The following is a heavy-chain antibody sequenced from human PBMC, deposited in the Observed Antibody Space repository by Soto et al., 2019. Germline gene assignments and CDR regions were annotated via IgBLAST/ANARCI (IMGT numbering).Heavy chain of an antibody. CDR3: ARGLAGYGDYGEGDYYYGMDV. V-gene: IGHV4-34*01. CDR2: INHSGST. J-gene: IGHJ6*02. D-gene: IGHD4-17*01. Sequence: PSETLSLTCAVYGGSFSGYYWSWIRQPPGKGLEWIGEINHSGSTNYNPSLKSRVTISVDTSKNQFSLKLSSVTAADTAVYYFARGLAGYGDYGEGDYYYGMDVWGQGTTVTVSS. CDR1: GGSFSGYY.